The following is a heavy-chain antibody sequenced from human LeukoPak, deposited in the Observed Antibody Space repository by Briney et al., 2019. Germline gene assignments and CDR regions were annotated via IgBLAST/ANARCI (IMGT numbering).Heavy chain of an antibody. V-gene: IGHV3-7*01. Sequence: PGGSLRHSCAASGFTFSNYWMSWVRQAPGKGLEWVANIKQDGSDIYYVDSVKGRLTISRDNAKNSLYLQMNSLRAEDTAVYYCARGPDKIAAAVPRNYYYYGMDVWGQGTTVTVSS. CDR2: IKQDGSDI. D-gene: IGHD6-13*01. CDR3: ARGPDKIAAAVPRNYYYYGMDV. CDR1: GFTFSNYW. J-gene: IGHJ6*02.